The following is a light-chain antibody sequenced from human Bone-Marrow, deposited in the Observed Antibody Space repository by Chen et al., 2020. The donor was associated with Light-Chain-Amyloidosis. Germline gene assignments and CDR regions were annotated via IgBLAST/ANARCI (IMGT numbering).Light chain of an antibody. Sequence: SYELTQPPSVSVSPGQTARITCSGDDLPTKYAYWYQQKPGQAPVLVINRDTEGPSGISERFSGSSSGTTATLTISGVQAEDEADYHCQSADSSGTYEVIFGGGTKLTVL. J-gene: IGLJ2*01. V-gene: IGLV3-25*03. CDR2: RDT. CDR3: QSADSSGTYEVI. CDR1: DLPTKY.